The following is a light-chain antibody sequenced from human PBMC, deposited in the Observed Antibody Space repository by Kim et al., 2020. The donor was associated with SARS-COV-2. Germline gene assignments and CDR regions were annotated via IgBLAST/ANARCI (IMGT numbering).Light chain of an antibody. CDR1: SCNSRASSD. CDR2: ANT. Sequence: RVTISCTGSSCNSRASSDVHWYQQLPGTAPKLLIYANTSRPSGVPDRFSGSKSGTSASLAITGLQAEDEADYRCQSFDSSLSGVVFGGGTQLTVL. CDR3: QSFDSSLSGVV. J-gene: IGLJ2*01. V-gene: IGLV1-40*01.